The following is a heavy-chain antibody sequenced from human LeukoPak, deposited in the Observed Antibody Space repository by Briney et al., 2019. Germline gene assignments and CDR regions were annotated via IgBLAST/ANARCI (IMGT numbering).Heavy chain of an antibody. CDR2: ISSSGSTI. D-gene: IGHD3-16*02. J-gene: IGHJ4*02. V-gene: IGHV3-48*03. CDR3: ATGYDYVWGSYRYTGN. CDR1: EFTFSSYE. Sequence: GGSLRLSCAASEFTFSSYEMNWVRQAPGKGLKWVSYISSSGSTIYYADSVKGRFTISRDNAKNSLYLQMNSLRAEDTAVYYCATGYDYVWGSYRYTGNWGQGTLVTVSS.